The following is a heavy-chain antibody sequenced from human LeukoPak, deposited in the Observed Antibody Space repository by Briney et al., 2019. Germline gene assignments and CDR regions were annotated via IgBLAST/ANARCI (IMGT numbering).Heavy chain of an antibody. Sequence: PGGSLRLSCAASGFDFSNYWMYWVRQAPGKGLEWVANIKQDGSEKYYVDSVKGRFTISRDNAKNSLYLQMNSLRAEDTAVYYCARRYGVFDGWGQGTLVTVSS. J-gene: IGHJ5*02. V-gene: IGHV3-7*03. CDR2: IKQDGSEK. CDR3: ARRYGVFDG. D-gene: IGHD1-14*01. CDR1: GFDFSNYW.